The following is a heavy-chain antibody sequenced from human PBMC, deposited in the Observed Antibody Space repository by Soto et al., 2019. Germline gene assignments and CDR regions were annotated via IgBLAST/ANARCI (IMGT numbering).Heavy chain of an antibody. CDR1: GVSISNSSYY. V-gene: IGHV4-39*01. CDR2: IYYSGIT. CDR3: ARHGSN. Sequence: QLQLQESGPGLVKPSETLSLTCTVSGVSISNSSYYWGWIRRPPGKGLEWIGTIYYSGITYYNPSLKSRVTLSVDTSKHQFSLKLTSVTAADTAVYYCARHGSNWGQGTLVTVSS. J-gene: IGHJ4*02.